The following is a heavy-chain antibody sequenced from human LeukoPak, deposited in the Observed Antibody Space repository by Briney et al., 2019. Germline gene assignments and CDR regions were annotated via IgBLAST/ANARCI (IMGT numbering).Heavy chain of an antibody. J-gene: IGHJ3*02. V-gene: IGHV3-30*04. CDR3: ARDLYSSRTNDAFVI. CDR1: GFTFSSYD. Sequence: GGSLRLSCAASGFTFSSYDMHWVRQAPGKGLEWVAVILYDGSNKYYADSVKGRFTISRDNSKNTMYLEMNSLRVEDTAVYYCARDLYSSRTNDAFVIWGQGTMVTVSS. CDR2: ILYDGSNK. D-gene: IGHD6-13*01.